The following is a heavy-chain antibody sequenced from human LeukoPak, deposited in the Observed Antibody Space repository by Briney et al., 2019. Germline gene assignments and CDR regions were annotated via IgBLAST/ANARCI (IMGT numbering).Heavy chain of an antibody. CDR1: GYTFTSYG. J-gene: IGHJ4*02. Sequence: GASVKVSCKASGYTFTSYGISWVRQAPGQGLEWMGWISAYNGNTNYAQKLQGRVTMATDTSTSTVYMELSSLRSEDTAVYYCARVPTYYDILTSAAFDYWGQGTLVTVSS. V-gene: IGHV1-18*01. D-gene: IGHD3-9*01. CDR2: ISAYNGNT. CDR3: ARVPTYYDILTSAAFDY.